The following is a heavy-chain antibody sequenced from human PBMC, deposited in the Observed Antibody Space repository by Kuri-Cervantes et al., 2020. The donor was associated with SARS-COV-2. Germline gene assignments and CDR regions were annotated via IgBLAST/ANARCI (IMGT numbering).Heavy chain of an antibody. CDR3: ARDGGGYMDV. V-gene: IGHV3-30*04. CDR1: GFTFSSYA. Sequence: GESLKISCAASGFTFSSYAMHWVRQAPGKGLEWVAVISYDGSNKYYADSVKGRFTIFRDNSKNTLYLQMNSLRAEDTAVYYCARDGGGYMDVWGKGTTVTVSS. J-gene: IGHJ6*03. D-gene: IGHD3-16*01. CDR2: ISYDGSNK.